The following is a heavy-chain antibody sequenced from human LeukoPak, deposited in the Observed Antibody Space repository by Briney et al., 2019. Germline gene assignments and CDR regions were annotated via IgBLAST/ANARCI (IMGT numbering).Heavy chain of an antibody. CDR3: ARGDGGLYSSGLLMH. J-gene: IGHJ4*02. Sequence: SETLSLTCTVSGGSISSYYWSWIRQPPGKGLEWIGYIYYSGSTNYNPSLKSRVTISVDTSKNQFSLKLSSVTAADTAVYYCARGDGGLYSSGLLMHWGQGTLVTVSS. D-gene: IGHD6-19*01. CDR2: IYYSGST. V-gene: IGHV4-59*01. CDR1: GGSISSYY.